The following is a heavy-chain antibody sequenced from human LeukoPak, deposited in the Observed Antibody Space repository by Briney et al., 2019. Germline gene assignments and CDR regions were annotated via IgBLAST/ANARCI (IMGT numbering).Heavy chain of an antibody. J-gene: IGHJ4*02. CDR2: ISYDGSNK. Sequence: PGGSLRLSCAASGFTFSSYGMHWVRQAPGKGLEWVAVISYDGSNKYYADSVKGRFTISRDNSKNTLYLQMNSLRAEDTAVYYCAKDGEEPLKHYFDYWGQGTLVTVSS. CDR3: AKDGEEPLKHYFDY. D-gene: IGHD1-14*01. CDR1: GFTFSSYG. V-gene: IGHV3-30*18.